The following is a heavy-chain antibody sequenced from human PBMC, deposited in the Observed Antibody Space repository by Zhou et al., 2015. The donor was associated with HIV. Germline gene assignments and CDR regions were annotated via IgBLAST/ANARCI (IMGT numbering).Heavy chain of an antibody. J-gene: IGHJ3*02. V-gene: IGHV1-2*02. Sequence: QVQLVQSGAEVKKPGASVKVSCKASGYTFTGYYMHWVRQAPGQGLEWMGWINPNSGGTNYAQKFQGRVTMTRDTSISTAYMELSRLRSDDTAVYYCARALPNDYGDYGAFDIWGQGTKVIVSS. D-gene: IGHD4-17*01. CDR3: ARALPNDYGDYGAFDI. CDR2: INPNSGGT. CDR1: GYTFTGYY.